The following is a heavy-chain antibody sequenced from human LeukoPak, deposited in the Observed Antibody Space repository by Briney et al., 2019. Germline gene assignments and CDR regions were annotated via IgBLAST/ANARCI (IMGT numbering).Heavy chain of an antibody. CDR3: ARISTMVRHY. Sequence: GGSLRLSCAVSGFTFRSYWMHWVRQAPGKGLVWVSSIKSDGSSATYADSVKGRFTISRDNAENTLYLQMNSLRVEDTAVYYCARISTMVRHYWGQGTLVTVSS. CDR1: GFTFRSYW. V-gene: IGHV3-74*03. CDR2: IKSDGSSA. D-gene: IGHD3-10*01. J-gene: IGHJ4*02.